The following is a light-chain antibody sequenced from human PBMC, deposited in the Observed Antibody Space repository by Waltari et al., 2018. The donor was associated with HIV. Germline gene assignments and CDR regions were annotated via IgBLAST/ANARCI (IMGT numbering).Light chain of an antibody. CDR1: SSDVRSYTL. CDR2: EVT. Sequence: QSALTQPASVSGSPGQSITISCTGTSSDVRSYTLVSWYQHHPGKAPKLMIFEVTKRPSGVSNRFSGSKSGNTASLTISGLQADDEADYYCCLYAGSSAFVFGTGTKVTVL. V-gene: IGLV2-23*02. J-gene: IGLJ1*01. CDR3: CLYAGSSAFV.